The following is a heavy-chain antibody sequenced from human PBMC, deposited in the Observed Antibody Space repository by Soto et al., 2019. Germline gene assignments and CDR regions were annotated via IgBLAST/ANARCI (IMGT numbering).Heavy chain of an antibody. CDR1: GYTFTSYA. CDR3: ARSIVVVTALDY. CDR2: INAGNGNT. V-gene: IGHV1-3*01. Sequence: ASVKVACKASGYTFTSYAMHWVLQAPGQRLEWMGWINAGNGNTKYSQKFQGRVTITRDTSASTAYMELSSLRSEDTAVYYCARSIVVVTALDYWGQGTLVTAPQ. D-gene: IGHD2-21*02. J-gene: IGHJ4*02.